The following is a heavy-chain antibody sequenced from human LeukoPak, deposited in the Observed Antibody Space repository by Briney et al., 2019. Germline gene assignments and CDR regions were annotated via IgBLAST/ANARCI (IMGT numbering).Heavy chain of an antibody. J-gene: IGHJ4*02. CDR2: IYYSGST. V-gene: IGHV4-31*03. Sequence: SETLSLTCTVSGGSISSGGYYWSWIRQHPGKGLEWIGYIYYSGSTYYNPSLKSRVTISVDTSKNQFSLKLSSVTAADTAVYYCARLALGNYYDSSGYYKYYFDYWGQGTLVTVPS. D-gene: IGHD3-22*01. CDR3: ARLALGNYYDSSGYYKYYFDY. CDR1: GGSISSGGYY.